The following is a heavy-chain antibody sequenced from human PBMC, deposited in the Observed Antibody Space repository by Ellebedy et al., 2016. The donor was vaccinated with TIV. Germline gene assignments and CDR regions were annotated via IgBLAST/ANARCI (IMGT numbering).Heavy chain of an antibody. CDR1: GFTFDHYA. D-gene: IGHD4-11*01. V-gene: IGHV3-43D*03. Sequence: GGSLRLXCAASGFTFDHYAMYWVRQAPGKGLEWVSLISWDAVITYYAGSVRGRFTISRDNSKNSLYLQMNSLRTEDTALYYCAKARYHSTYYGDFDDWGQGTLVTVSS. J-gene: IGHJ4*02. CDR3: AKARYHSTYYGDFDD. CDR2: ISWDAVIT.